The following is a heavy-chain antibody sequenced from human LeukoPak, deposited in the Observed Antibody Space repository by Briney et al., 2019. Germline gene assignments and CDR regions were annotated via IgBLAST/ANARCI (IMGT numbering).Heavy chain of an antibody. CDR2: ISAYNGNT. CDR3: AITQQLVQVFWFDP. CDR1: GYTFISYG. Sequence: ASVKVSCKASGYTFISYGISWVRQAPGQGLEWMGWISAYNGNTNYAQKLQGRVTMTTDTYTSTTYMELRSLRSDDTAVYYCAITQQLVQVFWFDPWGQGTLVTVSS. D-gene: IGHD6-13*01. J-gene: IGHJ5*02. V-gene: IGHV1-18*01.